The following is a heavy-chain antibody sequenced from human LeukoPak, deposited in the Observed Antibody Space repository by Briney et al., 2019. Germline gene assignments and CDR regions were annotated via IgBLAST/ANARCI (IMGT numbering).Heavy chain of an antibody. CDR3: AGDYYTAYYFDY. Sequence: SETLSLTCAVYGGSFSGYYWTWIRQPPGKGLEWIGEMNHSGSANYNPSLKSRVTISVDTSKNQCSLRLSSVTAADTAVYYCAGDYYTAYYFDYWGQGTLVTVSS. J-gene: IGHJ4*02. V-gene: IGHV4-34*01. CDR2: MNHSGSA. D-gene: IGHD1-26*01. CDR1: GGSFSGYY.